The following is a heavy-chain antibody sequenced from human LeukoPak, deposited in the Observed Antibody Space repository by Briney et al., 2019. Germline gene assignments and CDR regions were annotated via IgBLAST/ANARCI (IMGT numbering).Heavy chain of an antibody. J-gene: IGHJ4*02. V-gene: IGHV1-8*01. CDR1: GYTFTSYD. D-gene: IGHD4-23*01. CDR2: MNPNRGNT. CDR3: ARGRTTVVTRVFGY. Sequence: ASVKVSCKASGYTFTSYDINWVRQATGQGLEWTGWMNPNRGNTGYAQKFQGRVTMTRNTSISTAYMELSSLRSGDTAVYYCARGRTTVVTRVFGYWGQGTLVTVSS.